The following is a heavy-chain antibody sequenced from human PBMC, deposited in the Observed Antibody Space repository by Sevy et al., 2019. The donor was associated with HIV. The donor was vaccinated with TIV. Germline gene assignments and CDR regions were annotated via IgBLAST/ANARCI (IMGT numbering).Heavy chain of an antibody. CDR1: GFTFSTYW. CDR2: IKQDGSER. CDR3: ARPRVGPHDEFDV. J-gene: IGHJ3*01. V-gene: IGHV3-7*03. D-gene: IGHD1-26*01. Sequence: GESLKISCAASGFTFSTYWMSWVRQAPGKGLEWVANIKQDGSERYYVDSVKGRFTISRDNAKNSLFLQMNSLRADDTAVYYCARPRVGPHDEFDVWGQRTMVTVSS.